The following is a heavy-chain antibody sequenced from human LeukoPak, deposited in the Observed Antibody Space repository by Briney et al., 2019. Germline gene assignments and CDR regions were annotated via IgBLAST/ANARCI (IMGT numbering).Heavy chain of an antibody. CDR2: ISSSGSTM. CDR3: ARAYYYYYMDV. J-gene: IGHJ6*03. V-gene: IGHV3-48*03. Sequence: AGGSLRLSCAASGFTFSSYKMNWVRQAPGKGLEWVSYISSSGSTMHYADSVKGRFTISRDNAKNSLYLQMNSLRAEDTAVYYCARAYYYYYMDVWGKGTTVTISS. CDR1: GFTFSSYK.